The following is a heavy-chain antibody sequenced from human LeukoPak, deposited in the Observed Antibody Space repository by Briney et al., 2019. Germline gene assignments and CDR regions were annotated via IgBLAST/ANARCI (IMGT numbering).Heavy chain of an antibody. CDR3: ARAGGYDFWSGYYTGELDY. CDR2: INSDGSST. J-gene: IGHJ4*02. Sequence: PGGSLRLSCAASGFTFNSYWMHWVRQAPGKGLVWVSRINSDGSSTSYADSVKGRFTISRDNAKNTLYLQMNSLRAEDTAVYYCARAGGYDFWSGYYTGELDYWGQGTLVTVSS. CDR1: GFTFNSYW. D-gene: IGHD3-3*01. V-gene: IGHV3-74*01.